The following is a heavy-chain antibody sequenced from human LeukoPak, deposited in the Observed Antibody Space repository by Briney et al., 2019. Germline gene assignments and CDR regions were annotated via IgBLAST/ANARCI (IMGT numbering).Heavy chain of an antibody. CDR3: AREEALHTDSSNTRRTGSGYYYYMDV. J-gene: IGHJ6*03. CDR2: INPNSGGT. CDR1: GYTFTGYY. V-gene: IGHV1-2*02. Sequence: ASVKVSCKASGYTFTGYYLHWVRQAPGRGLEWMGWINPNSGGTNYAQKFQGRVTMTRDTSISTAYMERSRLRSDDTAVYYCAREEALHTDSSNTRRTGSGYYYYMDVWGKGTTVTVSS. D-gene: IGHD3-22*01.